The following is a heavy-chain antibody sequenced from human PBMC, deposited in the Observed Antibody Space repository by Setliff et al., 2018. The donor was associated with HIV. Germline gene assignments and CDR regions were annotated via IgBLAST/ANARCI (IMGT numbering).Heavy chain of an antibody. CDR2: INGYSAKT. CDR1: GYTFTNYG. J-gene: IGHJ4*02. V-gene: IGHV1-18*01. CDR3: ARSGGSPPYSSGLLILDF. D-gene: IGHD6-19*01. Sequence: GASVKVSCKASGYTFTNYGITWVRQAPGQGLEWVGWINGYSAKTNYAQKIQGRLTMTIDPSASTAYMELRNLRSDDTAIYYCARSGGSPPYSSGLLILDFWGQGSLVAVSS.